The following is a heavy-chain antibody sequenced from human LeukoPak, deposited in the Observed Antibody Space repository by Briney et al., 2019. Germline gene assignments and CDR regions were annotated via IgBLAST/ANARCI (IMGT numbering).Heavy chain of an antibody. CDR2: ISSSYT. Sequence: GGSLRLSCAASGFTFSDYYMSWIRQAPGKGLEWVSYISSSYTNYADSVKGRFTISRDNAKNSLYLQMNSLRAEDTAVYFCARDCSGGSCYSVWGQGTLVTVPS. D-gene: IGHD2-15*01. CDR1: GFTFSDYY. V-gene: IGHV3-11*06. J-gene: IGHJ4*02. CDR3: ARDCSGGSCYSV.